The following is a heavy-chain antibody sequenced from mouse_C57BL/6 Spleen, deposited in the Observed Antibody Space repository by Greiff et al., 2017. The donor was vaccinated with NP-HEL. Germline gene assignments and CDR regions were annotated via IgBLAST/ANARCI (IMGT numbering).Heavy chain of an antibody. Sequence: EVQLQQSGPELVKPGASVKIPCKASGYTFTDYNMDWVKQSHGKSLEWIGDINPNNGGTIYNQKFKGKATLTVDKSSSTAYMELRSLTSEDTAVYYCARRNLLLRRAWFAYWGQGTLVTVSA. D-gene: IGHD1-1*01. J-gene: IGHJ3*01. CDR1: GYTFTDYN. CDR3: ARRNLLLRRAWFAY. CDR2: INPNNGGT. V-gene: IGHV1-18*01.